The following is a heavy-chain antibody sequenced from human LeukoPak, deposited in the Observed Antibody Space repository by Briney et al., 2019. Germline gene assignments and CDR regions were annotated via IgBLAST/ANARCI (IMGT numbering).Heavy chain of an antibody. Sequence: PGGSLRLSCAASGFTFSSYAMHWVRQAPGKGLEWVAVISYDGSNEYYADSVKGRFTISRDNSKNTLYLQMNSLRAEDTAVYYCARDPYYYDSSGYGSRNAFDIWGQGTMVTVSS. D-gene: IGHD3-22*01. CDR1: GFTFSSYA. V-gene: IGHV3-30-3*01. J-gene: IGHJ3*02. CDR2: ISYDGSNE. CDR3: ARDPYYYDSSGYGSRNAFDI.